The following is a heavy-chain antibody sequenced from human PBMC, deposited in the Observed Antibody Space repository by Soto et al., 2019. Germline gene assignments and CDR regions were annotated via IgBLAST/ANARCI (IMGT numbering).Heavy chain of an antibody. D-gene: IGHD4-17*01. CDR1: GDSFSSGDYK. CDR3: ARSGDYVGVDY. CDR2: TYYSGYT. Sequence: QVQLQESGPGLVKPSQTLSLTCTVSGDSFSSGDYKWSWIRQPPGKGLEWIGYTYYSGYTYNNPSLKSRLTMSVDTSKNQFSRKLSSVTAADTAVYYCARSGDYVGVDYWGQGTLVNVS. J-gene: IGHJ4*02. V-gene: IGHV4-30-4*01.